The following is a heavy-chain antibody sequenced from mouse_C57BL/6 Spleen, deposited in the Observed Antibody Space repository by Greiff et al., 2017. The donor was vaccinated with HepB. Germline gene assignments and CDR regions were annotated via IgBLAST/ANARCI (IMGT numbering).Heavy chain of an antibody. D-gene: IGHD2-5*01. Sequence: QVQLQQPGAELVKPGASVKLSCKASGYTFTSYWMQWVKQRPGQGLEWIGEIDPSDSYTNYNQKLKGKATLTVDTSSSTAYMQLSSLTSEDSAVYYCARKNSNYDYAMDYWGQGTSVTVSS. CDR2: IDPSDSYT. CDR3: ARKNSNYDYAMDY. CDR1: GYTFTSYW. V-gene: IGHV1-50*01. J-gene: IGHJ4*01.